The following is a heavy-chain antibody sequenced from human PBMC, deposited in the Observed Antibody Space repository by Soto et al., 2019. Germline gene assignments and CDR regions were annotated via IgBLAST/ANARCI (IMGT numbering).Heavy chain of an antibody. CDR3: ASTLDSVMISPYGYPQPSFAY. Sequence: SETLSLTCTVSGVSISDYYGSWIRQSPGKGLESIGYMYYSGRTNYNPSLKSRVTISVDTSKNQFSLRLISVTAADTAVYYCASTLDSVMISPYGYPQPSFAYWGRGTLVTVSS. D-gene: IGHD5-18*01. CDR1: GVSISDYY. CDR2: MYYSGRT. V-gene: IGHV4-59*01. J-gene: IGHJ4*02.